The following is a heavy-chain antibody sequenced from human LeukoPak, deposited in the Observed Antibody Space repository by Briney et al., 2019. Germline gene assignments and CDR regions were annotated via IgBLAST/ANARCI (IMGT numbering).Heavy chain of an antibody. V-gene: IGHV1-24*01. D-gene: IGHD5-12*01. CDR3: AMTHRYAGRPFDY. CDR1: GYSLLEVA. CDR2: FDPEDGEDGET. Sequence: GASVKVSCKVSGYSLLEVAMHWVRQAPGKGLEWVGSFDPEDGEDGETHYAQKLQGRVTMTEDASTDTAYMELNSLRSEDTAVYYCAMTHRYAGRPFDYWGQGTLVTVSS. J-gene: IGHJ4*02.